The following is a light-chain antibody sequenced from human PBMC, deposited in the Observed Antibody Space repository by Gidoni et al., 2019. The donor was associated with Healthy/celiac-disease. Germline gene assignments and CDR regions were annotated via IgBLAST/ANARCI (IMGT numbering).Light chain of an antibody. Sequence: EIVMTQSPATLSVSPGERATLSCRASQSVSSNLAWYQQKPGQAPRLLIYGASTRATGIPARFSGRGSGTEFTLTISSLQSEDFAVYYCQQYNNWPPHTFGQXTKLEIK. V-gene: IGKV3-15*01. CDR1: QSVSSN. CDR2: GAS. CDR3: QQYNNWPPHT. J-gene: IGKJ2*01.